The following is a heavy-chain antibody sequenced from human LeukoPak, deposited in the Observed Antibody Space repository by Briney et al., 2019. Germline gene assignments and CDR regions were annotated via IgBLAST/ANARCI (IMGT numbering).Heavy chain of an antibody. Sequence: ASVKVSCKASGYTFTGYYMHWVRQAPGQGLEWMGWINPNSGGTNYAQTFQGRVTMTRDTSISTAYMELSRLRSDDTAVYYCARPTDYDILTGYPNLDYWGQGTLVTVSS. CDR2: INPNSGGT. CDR3: ARPTDYDILTGYPNLDY. CDR1: GYTFTGYY. V-gene: IGHV1-2*02. D-gene: IGHD3-9*01. J-gene: IGHJ4*02.